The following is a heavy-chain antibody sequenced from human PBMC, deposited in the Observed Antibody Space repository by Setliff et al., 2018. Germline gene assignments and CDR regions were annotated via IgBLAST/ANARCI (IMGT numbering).Heavy chain of an antibody. D-gene: IGHD1-1*01. CDR2: IMPVFGTP. CDR1: GGTFRDFA. CDR3: GSRQFPGGGNYYYFMDV. J-gene: IGHJ6*03. Sequence: ASVKVSCKASGGTFRDFAISWVRQAPGQGLEWMGGIMPVFGTPDYAQKFEGRVTIPADETTTTAYLELSSLRSEDTGVYYCGSRQFPGGGNYYYFMDVWGKGTTVTVSS. V-gene: IGHV1-69*13.